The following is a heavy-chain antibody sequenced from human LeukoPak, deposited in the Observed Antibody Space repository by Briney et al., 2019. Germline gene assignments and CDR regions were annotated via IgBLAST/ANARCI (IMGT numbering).Heavy chain of an antibody. CDR2: ISYDGSNK. V-gene: IGHV3-30*04. Sequence: GGSLRLSCAASSFIIPSYAMHWVRQAPGKGLEWVAVISYDGSNKYYADSVKGRFTISRDNSKNTLYLQMNSLRAEDTAGYYCARRGSGSYYYFDYWGQGTLVTVSS. CDR1: SFIIPSYA. D-gene: IGHD1-26*01. J-gene: IGHJ4*02. CDR3: ARRGSGSYYYFDY.